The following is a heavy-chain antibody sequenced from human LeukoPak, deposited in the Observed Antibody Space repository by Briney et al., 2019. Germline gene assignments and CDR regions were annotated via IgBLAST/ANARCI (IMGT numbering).Heavy chain of an antibody. CDR1: GFTFSSYS. V-gene: IGHV3-48*04. Sequence: GGSLRLSCAASGFTFSSYSMNWVRQAPGKGLEWVSYISSSSSTIYYADSAKGRFTISRDNAKNSLYLQMNSLRAEDTAVYYCARGGNYDFWSGYTQNWFDPWGQGTLVTVSS. D-gene: IGHD3-3*01. J-gene: IGHJ5*02. CDR2: ISSSSSTI. CDR3: ARGGNYDFWSGYTQNWFDP.